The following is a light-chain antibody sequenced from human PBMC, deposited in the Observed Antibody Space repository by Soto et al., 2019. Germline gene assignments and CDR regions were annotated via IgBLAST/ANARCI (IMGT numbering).Light chain of an antibody. Sequence: EIVLTQSPGTLSLSPGERATLSCGASQSVSSNYLDWYQHKPGQAPRLLIYGASSRATAIPDRFSGSGSGTDFTLTITRLEPEDFAVYYCQQYGTSPLTFGGGTKIQIK. CDR2: GAS. CDR1: QSVSSNY. CDR3: QQYGTSPLT. J-gene: IGKJ4*01. V-gene: IGKV3-20*01.